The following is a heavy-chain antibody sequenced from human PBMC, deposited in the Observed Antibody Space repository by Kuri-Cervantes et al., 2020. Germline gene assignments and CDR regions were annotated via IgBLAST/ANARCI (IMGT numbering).Heavy chain of an antibody. CDR3: AKDRVKRAAPADFGD. CDR2: IKSKTDGGTT. CDR1: GFTFSNAW. D-gene: IGHD3-16*01. J-gene: IGHJ4*02. Sequence: GESLKISCAASGFTFSNAWMSWVRQAPGKGLEWVGRIKSKTDGGTTDYAAPVKGRFTISRDDSKNTLYLQMNSLKTEDTAVYYCAKDRVKRAAPADFGDWGQGTLVTVSS. V-gene: IGHV3-15*01.